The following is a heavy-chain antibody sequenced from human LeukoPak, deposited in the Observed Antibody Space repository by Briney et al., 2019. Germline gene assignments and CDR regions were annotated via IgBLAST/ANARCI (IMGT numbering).Heavy chain of an antibody. CDR1: GFTFSSYS. Sequence: GGSLRLSCAASGFTFSSYSMNWVRQAPGKGLEWVSSISSSSSYIYYADSVKGRFTISRDNAKNSLYLQMNSLRAEDTAVYYCARDGGHSTDLDYWGQGFLVTVSS. J-gene: IGHJ4*02. CDR2: ISSSSSYI. D-gene: IGHD2-8*02. CDR3: ARDGGHSTDLDY. V-gene: IGHV3-21*01.